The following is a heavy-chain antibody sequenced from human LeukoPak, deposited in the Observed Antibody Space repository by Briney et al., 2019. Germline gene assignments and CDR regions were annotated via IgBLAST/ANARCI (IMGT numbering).Heavy chain of an antibody. CDR3: ARDLPVYVSNKDYYFDY. J-gene: IGHJ4*02. V-gene: IGHV4-4*07. Sequence: SETLSLTCTVSGGSISSYYWSWIRQPAGKGLEWIGRIYTSGSTNYNPSLKSRVTMSVDTSKNQFSLKLSSVTAADTAVYYCARDLPVYVSNKDYYFDYWGQGTLVTVSS. CDR2: IYTSGST. CDR1: GGSISSYY. D-gene: IGHD2-8*01.